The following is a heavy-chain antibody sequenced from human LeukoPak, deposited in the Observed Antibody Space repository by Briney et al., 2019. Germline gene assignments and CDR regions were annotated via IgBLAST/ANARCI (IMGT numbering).Heavy chain of an antibody. CDR1: GYTFTGYY. CDR3: ARDLYYYDSSGYVDY. J-gene: IGHJ4*02. D-gene: IGHD3-22*01. V-gene: IGHV1-2*02. Sequence: ASVTVSCMASGYTFTGYYMHWVRQAPGQGLEWMGWINPNSGGTNYAQKFQGRVTMTRDTSISTAYMELSRLRSDDTAVYYCARDLYYYDSSGYVDYWGQGTLVTVSS. CDR2: INPNSGGT.